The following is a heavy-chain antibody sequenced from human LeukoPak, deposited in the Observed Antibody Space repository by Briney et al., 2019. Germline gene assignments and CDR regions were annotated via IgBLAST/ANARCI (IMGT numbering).Heavy chain of an antibody. Sequence: SETLSLTCAVYGGSFTGYYWSWIRQPPGKGLEWIGEINHSGSANYTPSLKSRVTISVDTSKNQFSLKLSSVTAADTAVYYCARGTPRGVVVPAARPRHWFDPWGQGTLVTVSS. CDR2: INHSGSA. J-gene: IGHJ5*02. V-gene: IGHV4-34*01. CDR1: GGSFTGYY. CDR3: ARGTPRGVVVPAARPRHWFDP. D-gene: IGHD2-2*02.